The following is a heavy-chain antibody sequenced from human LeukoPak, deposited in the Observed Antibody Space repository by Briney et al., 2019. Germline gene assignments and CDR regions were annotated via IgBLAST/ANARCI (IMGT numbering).Heavy chain of an antibody. V-gene: IGHV3-30*18. CDR2: ISYDGSNK. Sequence: GGSLRLSCAASGFTFSSYGMHWVRQAPGKGLEWVAVISYDGSNKYYADSVKGRFTISRDNSKNTLYLQMNSLRAEDTAVYYCAKREFGEDSYYFDYWGQGTLVTVSS. CDR1: GFTFSSYG. D-gene: IGHD3-10*01. CDR3: AKREFGEDSYYFDY. J-gene: IGHJ4*02.